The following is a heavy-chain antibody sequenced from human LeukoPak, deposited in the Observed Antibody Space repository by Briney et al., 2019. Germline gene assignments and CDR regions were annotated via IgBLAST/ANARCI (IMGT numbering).Heavy chain of an antibody. CDR1: EFSVGSNY. CDR2: IKTDGSLV. D-gene: IGHD7-27*01. J-gene: IGHJ4*02. Sequence: GGSLRLSCAASEFSVGSNYMTWVRQAPGKGLEWVANIKTDGSLVYYVDSVKGRFTISRDNAKNSLYLQMNSLRAEDTAVYYCARDLNWETYWGQGTLVSVSS. CDR3: ARDLNWETY. V-gene: IGHV3-7*01.